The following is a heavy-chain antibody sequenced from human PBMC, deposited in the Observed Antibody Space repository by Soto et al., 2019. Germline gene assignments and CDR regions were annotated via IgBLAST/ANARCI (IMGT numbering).Heavy chain of an antibody. CDR1: GGSISSGDYY. D-gene: IGHD1-1*01. J-gene: IGHJ4*02. Sequence: SETLSLTCTVSGGSISSGDYYWSWIRQPPGKGLEWIGYIYYSGSTYYNPSLKSRVTISVDTSKNQFSLKLSSVTAADTAVYYCASRSRGTGVDSWGQGPLVTVSS. CDR2: IYYSGST. V-gene: IGHV4-30-4*01. CDR3: ASRSRGTGVDS.